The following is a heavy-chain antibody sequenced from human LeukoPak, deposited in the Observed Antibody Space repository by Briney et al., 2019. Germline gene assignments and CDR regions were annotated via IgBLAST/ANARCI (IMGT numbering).Heavy chain of an antibody. CDR3: GRAFPPLRTSSAGDL. D-gene: IGHD3-16*01. CDR1: GFTFSDYD. V-gene: IGHV3-69-1*02. J-gene: IGHJ4*02. Sequence: GGSLRLSCSASGFTFSDYDMNWVRQAPGKGLEWVSSISGLSTHIYYGDSVKGRFSISRDNPKNSVYLQMNSLGVEDTAIYYCGRAFPPLRTSSAGDLWGQGILVTVSS. CDR2: ISGLSTHI.